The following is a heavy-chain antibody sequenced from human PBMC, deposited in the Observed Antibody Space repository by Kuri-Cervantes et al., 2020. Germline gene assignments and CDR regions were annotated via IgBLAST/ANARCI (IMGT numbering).Heavy chain of an antibody. D-gene: IGHD2-15*01. J-gene: IGHJ4*02. CDR1: GFTFSSYS. CDR2: ISSSSRYI. V-gene: IGHV3-21*01. Sequence: GESLKISCAASGFTFSSYSMNWVRQAPGKGLEWVSSISSSSRYIYYADSVKGRFTISRDNAKNSLYLQMNSLRAEDTAVYYCAREAPGSSSYVFDYWGQGTLVTVSS. CDR3: AREAPGSSSYVFDY.